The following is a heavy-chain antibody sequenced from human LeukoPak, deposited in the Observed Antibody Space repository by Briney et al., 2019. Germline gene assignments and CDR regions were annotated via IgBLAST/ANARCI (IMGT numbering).Heavy chain of an antibody. Sequence: SETLSLTCSVSGDSINSGHYYWAWIRQPPGKGLEWIGTIYHSGNTFYNLSLKSRLTISVDTSKNQFSLKLNSVTAADTAMYYCAKSGGYGLIDYWGQGTLVNVSS. V-gene: IGHV4-39*01. CDR3: AKSGGYGLIDY. CDR1: GDSINSGHYY. D-gene: IGHD1-26*01. CDR2: IYHSGNT. J-gene: IGHJ4*02.